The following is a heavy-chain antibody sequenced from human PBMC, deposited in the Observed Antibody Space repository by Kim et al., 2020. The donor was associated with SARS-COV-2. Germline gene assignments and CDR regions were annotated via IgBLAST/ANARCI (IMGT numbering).Heavy chain of an antibody. CDR1: GGSISSYY. D-gene: IGHD4-17*01. Sequence: SETLSLTCTVSGGSISSYYWSWIRQPPGKGLEWIGYIYYSGSTNYNPSLKSRVTISVDTSKNQFSLKLSSVTAADTAVYYCARDNGDYAFDYWGQGTLVTVSS. CDR2: IYYSGST. CDR3: ARDNGDYAFDY. V-gene: IGHV4-59*13. J-gene: IGHJ4*02.